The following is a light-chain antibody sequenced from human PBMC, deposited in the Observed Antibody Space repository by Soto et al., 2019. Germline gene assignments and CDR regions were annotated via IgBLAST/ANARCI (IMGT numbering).Light chain of an antibody. Sequence: QTVVTQEPSFSVSPGGTVTFTCGLNSASVTISYYASWYQQTPGQPPRTLIHSTDTRSSGVPDRFSGFLLGNKAALTITGAQTEDESDYYCALYMGSGTDVFGGGTKVTVL. CDR1: SASVTISYY. V-gene: IGLV8-61*01. CDR2: STD. J-gene: IGLJ2*01. CDR3: ALYMGSGTDV.